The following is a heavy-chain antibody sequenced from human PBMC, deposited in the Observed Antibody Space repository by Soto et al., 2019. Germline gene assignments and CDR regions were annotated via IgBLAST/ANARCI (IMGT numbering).Heavy chain of an antibody. CDR3: ARALGYYYYYMDV. J-gene: IGHJ6*03. V-gene: IGHV4-34*01. CDR1: GGSFSGYN. Sequence: PSETLSLTCAVYGGSFSGYNWSWIRQPPGKGLEWIGESSHSGSTNYNPSLKSRVTISVDTSMNQFSPKLSSVTAADTAVYYCARALGYYYYYMDVWGKGTTVTVSS. CDR2: SSHSGST.